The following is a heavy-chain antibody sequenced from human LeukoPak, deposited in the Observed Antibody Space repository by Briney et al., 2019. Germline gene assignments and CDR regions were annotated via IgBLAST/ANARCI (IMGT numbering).Heavy chain of an antibody. CDR3: ARALYYYDSSGYYFLGY. V-gene: IGHV3-74*01. Sequence: GGSLRLSCAASGFTFSDYWIHWVRQAPGKVLVWVSRISSDGSTTCYADSVKGRFTISSDNAKNTLYLQMNSLTAEDTAVYYCARALYYYDSSGYYFLGYWGQGTLVTVSS. J-gene: IGHJ4*02. CDR2: ISSDGSTT. D-gene: IGHD3-22*01. CDR1: GFTFSDYW.